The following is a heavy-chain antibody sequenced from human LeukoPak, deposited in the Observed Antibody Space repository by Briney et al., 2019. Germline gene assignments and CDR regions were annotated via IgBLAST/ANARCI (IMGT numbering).Heavy chain of an antibody. D-gene: IGHD3-10*01. Sequence: GGSLRLSCTASGFTFTSYAMTWVRQAPGKGLEWVSGISGTGSYTYYAESVQGRFTVSRGNPKDTLFLQMNSLRAEDTAVYYCAKGKVSDSWGQGTLVTVSS. V-gene: IGHV3-23*01. J-gene: IGHJ4*02. CDR1: GFTFTSYA. CDR2: ISGTGSYT. CDR3: AKGKVSDS.